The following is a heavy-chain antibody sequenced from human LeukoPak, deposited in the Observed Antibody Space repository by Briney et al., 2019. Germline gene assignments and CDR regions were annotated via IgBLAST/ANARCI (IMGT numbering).Heavy chain of an antibody. CDR3: ARLERPYYFDY. J-gene: IGHJ4*02. V-gene: IGHV4-38-2*01. Sequence: SETLSLTCAVSGYSISSGYYWGWIRQPPGKGLEWIGSIYHSGSTYYNPSLKSRVTISVDTSKNQFSLKLSSVTAADTAVYYCARLERPYYFDYWGQGTLVTVSP. CDR2: IYHSGST. CDR1: GYSISSGYY. D-gene: IGHD1-1*01.